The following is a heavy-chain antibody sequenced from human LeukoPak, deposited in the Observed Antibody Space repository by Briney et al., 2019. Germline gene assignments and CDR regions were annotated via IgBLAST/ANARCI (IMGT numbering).Heavy chain of an antibody. D-gene: IGHD3-22*01. CDR2: IYYSGST. Sequence: SQTLSLTCTVSGGSISSGDYYWSWIRQPPGKGLEWIGYIYYSGSTYYNPSLKSRVTISVDTSKNQFSLKLSSVTAADTAVYYCARESYYYDSSGYGQKKPYYFDYWGQGTLVTVSS. CDR3: ARESYYYDSSGYGQKKPYYFDY. CDR1: GGSISSGDYY. J-gene: IGHJ4*02. V-gene: IGHV4-30-4*08.